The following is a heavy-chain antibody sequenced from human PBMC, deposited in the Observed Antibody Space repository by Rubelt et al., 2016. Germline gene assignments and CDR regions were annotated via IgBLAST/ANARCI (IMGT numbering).Heavy chain of an antibody. D-gene: IGHD3-10*01. CDR3: AREDITMVRGVFDP. CDR1: GFTFSSYG. J-gene: IGHJ5*02. V-gene: IGHV3-30*03. Sequence: GFTFSSYGMHWVRQAPGKGLEWVAVISYDGSNKYYADSVKGRFTISRDNSKNTLYLQMNSLRAEDTAVYYCAREDITMVRGVFDPWGQGTLVTVSS. CDR2: ISYDGSNK.